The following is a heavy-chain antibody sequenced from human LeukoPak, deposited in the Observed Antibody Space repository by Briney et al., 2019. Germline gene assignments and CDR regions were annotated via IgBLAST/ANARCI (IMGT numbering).Heavy chain of an antibody. CDR1: GGSISSGDYY. V-gene: IGHV4-30-4*08. D-gene: IGHD2-2*01. Sequence: SETLSLTCTVSGGSISSGDYYWGWIRQPQGKGLEWIRYIYYSGSTYYNPSLKSRVTISVDTSKNQFSLKLSSVTAADTAVYYCAREDCSSTSCHGFMDVWGKGTTVTVSS. CDR3: AREDCSSTSCHGFMDV. J-gene: IGHJ6*03. CDR2: IYYSGST.